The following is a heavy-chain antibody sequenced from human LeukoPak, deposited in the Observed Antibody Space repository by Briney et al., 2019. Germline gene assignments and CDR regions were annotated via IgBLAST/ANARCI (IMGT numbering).Heavy chain of an antibody. CDR2: ISYDGSNK. D-gene: IGHD2-15*01. CDR3: ARSALRSPSVSFYYGMDV. V-gene: IGHV3-30*19. J-gene: IGHJ6*02. Sequence: PGGSLRLSCAASGFTFSSYGMHWVRQAPGKGLEWVAVISYDGSNKYYADSVKGRFTISRDNSKNTLYLQMNSLRAEDTAVYYCARSALRSPSVSFYYGMDVWGQGTTVTVSS. CDR1: GFTFSSYG.